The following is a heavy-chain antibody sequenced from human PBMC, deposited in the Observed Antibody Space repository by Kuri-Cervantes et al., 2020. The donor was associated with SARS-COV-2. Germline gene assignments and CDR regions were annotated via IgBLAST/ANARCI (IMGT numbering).Heavy chain of an antibody. CDR2: IYWNDDE. CDR1: GFSLTTTGVG. J-gene: IGHJ6*03. Sequence: SGPTLVKPTQTLTLTCTFSGFSLTTTGVGVGWIRQPPGKALEWLALIYWNDDERYSPSLKSRLTITKDTSKNQVVLTMTNMDPVDTAVYYCARVNRQLPLGTYFYNHYMDVWGKGTTVTVSS. V-gene: IGHV2-5*01. CDR3: ARVNRQLPLGTYFYNHYMDV. D-gene: IGHD1-1*01.